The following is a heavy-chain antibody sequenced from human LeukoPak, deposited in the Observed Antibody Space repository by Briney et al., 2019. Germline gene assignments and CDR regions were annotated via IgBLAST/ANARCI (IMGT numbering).Heavy chain of an antibody. CDR2: IYYSGST. CDR1: GGSISSSSYY. Sequence: LETLSLTCTVSGGSISSSSYYWGWIRQPPGKGLEWIGSIYYSGSTYYNPSLKSRVTISVDTSKNQFSLKLSSVTAADTAVYYCARHLVSSSSSGFDYWGQGTLVTVSS. D-gene: IGHD6-6*01. CDR3: ARHLVSSSSSGFDY. J-gene: IGHJ4*02. V-gene: IGHV4-39*01.